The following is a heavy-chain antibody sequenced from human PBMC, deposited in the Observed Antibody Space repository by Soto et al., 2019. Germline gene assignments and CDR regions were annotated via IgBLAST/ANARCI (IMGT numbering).Heavy chain of an antibody. CDR1: GLTFISYG. V-gene: IGHV3-30*18. J-gene: IGHJ4*02. Sequence: GGSLRLCYAASGLTFISYGVHWVRQAPGKGLEWVAVVSYHGSVQFYADSVKGRFTISRDNSKNTLYLEMDSLRAEGTAVYYCAKVLLAFRGPDNLDYWGQGTLVTVSS. CDR3: AKVLLAFRGPDNLDY. CDR2: VSYHGSVQ. D-gene: IGHD3-3*01.